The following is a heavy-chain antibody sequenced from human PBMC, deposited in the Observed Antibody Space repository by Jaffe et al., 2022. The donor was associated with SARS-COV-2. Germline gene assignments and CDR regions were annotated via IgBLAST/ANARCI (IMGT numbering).Heavy chain of an antibody. V-gene: IGHV3-23*01. J-gene: IGHJ4*02. D-gene: IGHD1-26*01. CDR1: EFTFSNYA. CDR3: AKNRGYSSSEALDY. CDR2: LSGSGGST. Sequence: EVQLLESGGGLVQPGGSLRLSCAASEFTFSNYAMSWVRQAPGKGLEWVSSLSGSGGSTYYADSVKGRFTISRDNSKNTLYLQMNSLRAEDSAVYYCAKNRGYSSSEALDYWGQGTLVTVSS.